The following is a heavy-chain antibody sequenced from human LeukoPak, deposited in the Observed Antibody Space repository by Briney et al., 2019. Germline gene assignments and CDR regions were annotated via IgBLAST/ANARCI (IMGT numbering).Heavy chain of an antibody. V-gene: IGHV4-34*01. Sequence: SETLSLTCAVYGGSFSGYYWSWIRQPPGKGLEWIGEINHSGSTNYNPSLKSRVTISVDTSKNQFSLKLSSVTAADTAVYYCARGYIGYYYMDVWGKGTTVTVSS. J-gene: IGHJ6*03. CDR1: GGSFSGYY. CDR3: ARGYIGYYYMDV. D-gene: IGHD2-15*01. CDR2: INHSGST.